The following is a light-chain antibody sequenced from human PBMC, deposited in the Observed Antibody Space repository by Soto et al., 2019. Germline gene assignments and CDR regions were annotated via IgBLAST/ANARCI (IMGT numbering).Light chain of an antibody. J-gene: IGLJ1*01. V-gene: IGLV2-14*01. Sequence: QSVLTHPASVSGSPGQSITISCTGTSSDVGGYNYVSWYQQHPGKAPKLMIYEVSNRPSGVSNRFSGSKSGNTASLTISGLQAEDEADYYCSSYTSSSTPYYVFGTGTKATVL. CDR1: SSDVGGYNY. CDR3: SSYTSSSTPYYV. CDR2: EVS.